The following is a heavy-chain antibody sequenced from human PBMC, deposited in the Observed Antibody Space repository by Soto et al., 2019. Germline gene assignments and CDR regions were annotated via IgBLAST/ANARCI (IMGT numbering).Heavy chain of an antibody. V-gene: IGHV5-10-1*01. Sequence: PGESLKISCKGSGYSFTSYWISWVRQMPGKGLEWMGRIDPSDSYTNYSPSFQGHVTISADKSISTAYLQWSSLKASDTAMYYCARHGGGSYLGPHHYYYYGMDVWGQGTTVTVSS. CDR2: IDPSDSYT. J-gene: IGHJ6*02. CDR3: ARHGGGSYLGPHHYYYYGMDV. D-gene: IGHD1-26*01. CDR1: GYSFTSYW.